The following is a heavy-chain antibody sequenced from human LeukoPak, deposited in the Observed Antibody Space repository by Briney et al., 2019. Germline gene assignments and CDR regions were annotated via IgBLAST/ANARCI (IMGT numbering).Heavy chain of an antibody. CDR3: ARQGVRGNAFDI. J-gene: IGHJ3*02. D-gene: IGHD3-10*01. CDR1: GFTFSSYS. V-gene: IGHV3-21*01. Sequence: GGSLRLSCAASGFTFSSYSMNWVRQAPGKGLEWVSSISSSSSYIYYADSVKGRFTISRDNAKNSLYLQMNSLRAEDTAVYYCARQGVRGNAFDIWGQGTMVTVSS. CDR2: ISSSSSYI.